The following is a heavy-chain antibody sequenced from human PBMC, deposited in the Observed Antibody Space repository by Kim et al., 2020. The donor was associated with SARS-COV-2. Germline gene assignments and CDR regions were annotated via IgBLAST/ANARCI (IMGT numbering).Heavy chain of an antibody. J-gene: IGHJ4*02. D-gene: IGHD4-17*01. CDR3: ARDRGDYGDFNH. V-gene: IGHV4-30-2*05. Sequence: YANTSLKSRVTISVETSKSQFSLKLSSVTAADTAVYYCARDRGDYGDFNHWGQGTLVTVSS.